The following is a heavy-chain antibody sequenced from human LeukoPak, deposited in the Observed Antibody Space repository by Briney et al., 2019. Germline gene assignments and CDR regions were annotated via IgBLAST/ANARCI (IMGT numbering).Heavy chain of an antibody. D-gene: IGHD3-16*01. CDR2: IYTSGST. Sequence: SQTLSLTCTASGASVRSGSYYWSWVRQTAGKGLDCIGHIYTSGSTNYNPSLKGRVTISLDPSKNQFSLKLSSVTAAETAVYYCARQTYGATYVWGKGTTVTVSS. J-gene: IGHJ6*04. CDR3: ARQTYGATYV. V-gene: IGHV4-61*09. CDR1: GASVRSGSYY.